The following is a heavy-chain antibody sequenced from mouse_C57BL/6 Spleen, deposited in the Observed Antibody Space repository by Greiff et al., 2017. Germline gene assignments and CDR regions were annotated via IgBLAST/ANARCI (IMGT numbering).Heavy chain of an antibody. CDR2: INYDGSST. D-gene: IGHD1-1*01. CDR3: ARAPPHGSSTYYFDY. V-gene: IGHV5-16*01. J-gene: IGHJ2*01. CDR1: GFTFSDYY. Sequence: EVKLMESEGGLVQPGSSMKLSCTASGFTFSDYYMAWVRQVPEKGLEWVANINYDGSSTYYLDSLKSRFIISRDNAKNILYLQMSSLKSEYTATYYCARAPPHGSSTYYFDYWGQGTTLTVSS.